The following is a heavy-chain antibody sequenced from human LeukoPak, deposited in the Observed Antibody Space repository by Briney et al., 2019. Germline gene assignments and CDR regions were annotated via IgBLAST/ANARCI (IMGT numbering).Heavy chain of an antibody. V-gene: IGHV4-34*01. CDR1: SGSFSGYY. J-gene: IGHJ4*02. CDR3: ARGGFNSNYFDS. Sequence: SETLSLTCAVYSGSFSGYYWSWLRRPPGKGLEWIGEINDSGRSKYIPSLKSRVTVSVDTSKNQFSLKLNSVTAADTAVYFCARGGFNSNYFDSWGRGTLVTVSS. D-gene: IGHD4-11*01. CDR2: INDSGRS.